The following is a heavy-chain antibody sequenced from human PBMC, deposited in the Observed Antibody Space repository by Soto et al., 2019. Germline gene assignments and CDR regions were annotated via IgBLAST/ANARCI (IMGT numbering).Heavy chain of an antibody. CDR3: ARGGEPLGYYGLDV. Sequence: LSITCSVSGGSVRSGNHFWNWIRQPPGRGLEWLGYMYYTGVTDYNPPPKSRVSMSVDTSKDQFSLNLTSLTAADTAVYYCARGGEPLGYYGLDVWGQGTTVTVSS. CDR2: MYYTGVT. J-gene: IGHJ6*02. V-gene: IGHV4-61*01. CDR1: GGSVRSGNHF.